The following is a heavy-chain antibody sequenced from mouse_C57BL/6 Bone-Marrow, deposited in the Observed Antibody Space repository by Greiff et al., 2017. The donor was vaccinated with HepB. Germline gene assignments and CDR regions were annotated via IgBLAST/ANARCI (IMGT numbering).Heavy chain of an antibody. V-gene: IGHV1-64*01. CDR3: VRYYSNYLYYFDY. CDR1: GYTFTSYW. CDR2: IHPNSGST. J-gene: IGHJ2*01. Sequence: QVQLQQSGAELVKPGASVKLSCKASGYTFTSYWMHWVKQRPGQGLEWIGMIHPNSGSTNYNEKFKSKATLTVDKSSSTAYMQLSSLTSEDSAVYYCVRYYSNYLYYFDYWGQGTTLTVSS. D-gene: IGHD2-5*01.